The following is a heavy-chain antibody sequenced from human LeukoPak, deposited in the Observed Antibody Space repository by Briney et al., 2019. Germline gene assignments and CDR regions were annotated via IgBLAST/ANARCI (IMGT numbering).Heavy chain of an antibody. Sequence: SETLSLTCAVYGGSFSGYYWSWIRQPPGKGLEWIGEINHSGSTNFNPSLKSRVTISVDTSKNQFSLKLSSVTAADTAVYYCARGRVVPASSIWGQGTMVTVSS. J-gene: IGHJ3*02. D-gene: IGHD2-2*01. CDR1: GGSFSGYY. CDR3: ARGRVVPASSI. V-gene: IGHV4-34*01. CDR2: INHSGST.